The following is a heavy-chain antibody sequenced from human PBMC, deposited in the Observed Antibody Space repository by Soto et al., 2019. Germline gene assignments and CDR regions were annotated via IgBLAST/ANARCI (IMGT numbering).Heavy chain of an antibody. V-gene: IGHV1-18*01. CDR3: ARDWWGVDRATHRNWLDP. CDR1: GYTFTSYG. D-gene: IGHD5-18*01. Sequence: ASVKVSCKASGYTFTSYGINWVRQAPGQGLEWMGWISAYSGKTYFAQKFQGRVTMSTDTSTSAVYMELRSLRSDDTAIYYCARDWWGVDRATHRNWLDPWG. CDR2: ISAYSGKT. J-gene: IGHJ5*02.